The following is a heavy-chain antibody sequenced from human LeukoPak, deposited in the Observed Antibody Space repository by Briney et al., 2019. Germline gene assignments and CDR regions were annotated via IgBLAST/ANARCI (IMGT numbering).Heavy chain of an antibody. CDR2: ISGSGGNT. Sequence: GGSLRLSCAASGFTFSSYAMRWVRQAPGKGLEWVSAISGSGGNTYYADSVKSQFTISRDNSKNTLYLQMNSLRAEDTAVYYCAKVRGYSHGGEGDWGEGRLVAVSS. V-gene: IGHV3-23*01. J-gene: IGHJ4*02. CDR3: AKVRGYSHGGEGD. CDR1: GFTFSSYA. D-gene: IGHD5-18*01.